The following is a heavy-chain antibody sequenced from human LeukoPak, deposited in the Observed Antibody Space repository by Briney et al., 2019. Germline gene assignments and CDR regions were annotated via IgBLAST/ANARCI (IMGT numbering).Heavy chain of an antibody. Sequence: GGSLTLSCAASGFTFSDYYMSWIRQAPGKGLEWVSYISSSGSTIYYADSVKGRFTISRDNAKNSLYLQMNSLRAEDTAVYYCASGPVAAYYYYYYMDVWGKGTTVTVSS. CDR3: ASGPVAAYYYYYYMDV. D-gene: IGHD6-19*01. J-gene: IGHJ6*03. V-gene: IGHV3-11*01. CDR2: ISSSGSTI. CDR1: GFTFSDYY.